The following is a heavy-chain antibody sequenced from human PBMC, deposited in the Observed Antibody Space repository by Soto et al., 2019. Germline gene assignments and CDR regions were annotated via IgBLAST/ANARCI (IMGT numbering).Heavy chain of an antibody. J-gene: IGHJ4*02. CDR1: GGSISSSSYY. CDR2: SYYSGST. Sequence: QLQLQESGPGLVKPSETLSLPCTVSGGSISSSSYYWGWIRQPPGKGLEWIGCSYYSGSTYYNPSRKSRVTISVDTSKNQCSLKLSSVNAADTAVYYCAGCPDYGDFQYYFDYWRQGTLVTVSS. CDR3: AGCPDYGDFQYYFDY. D-gene: IGHD4-17*01. V-gene: IGHV4-39*01.